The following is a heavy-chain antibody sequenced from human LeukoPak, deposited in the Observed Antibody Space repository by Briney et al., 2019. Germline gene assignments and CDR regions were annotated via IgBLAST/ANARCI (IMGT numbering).Heavy chain of an antibody. CDR3: ARDRDWNSGFDY. Sequence: GGSLRLSCAASGFTFSSYWMSWVRQAPGKGLEWVSSISTSSSYIYYGDSVKGRFTISRDNARNSLFLQMNSLRADDTAVYYCARDRDWNSGFDYWGQGTLVTVSS. J-gene: IGHJ4*02. CDR1: GFTFSSYW. V-gene: IGHV3-21*01. CDR2: ISTSSSYI. D-gene: IGHD1-7*01.